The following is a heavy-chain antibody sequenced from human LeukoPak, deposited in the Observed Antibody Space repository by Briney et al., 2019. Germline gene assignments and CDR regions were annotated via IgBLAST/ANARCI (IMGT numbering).Heavy chain of an antibody. CDR2: INHSGST. Sequence: SETLSLTCAVYGGSFSGYYWSWIRQPPGKGLEWIGEINHSGSTNYNPSLKSRVTISVDTSKNQFSLKLSSVTAADTAAYYCARRRERLSANGVRYYGMDVWGQGTTVTASS. J-gene: IGHJ6*02. CDR3: ARRRERLSANGVRYYGMDV. D-gene: IGHD2-8*01. CDR1: GGSFSGYY. V-gene: IGHV4-34*01.